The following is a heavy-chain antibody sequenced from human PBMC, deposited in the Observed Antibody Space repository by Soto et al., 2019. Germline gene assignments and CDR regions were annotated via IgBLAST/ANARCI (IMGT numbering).Heavy chain of an antibody. J-gene: IGHJ6*02. D-gene: IGHD3-9*01. CDR2: IWYDGSKK. V-gene: IGHV3-33*01. CDR3: ARGYYDISDGMDV. Sequence: PGGSLRLSCAASGFTFSSYCMHWVRQAPGKGLEWVAIIWYDGSKKYYADSVKGRFTISRDNSKNTMYLQMNSLRAEDTAVYYCARGYYDISDGMDVWGQGTTVTVSS. CDR1: GFTFSSYC.